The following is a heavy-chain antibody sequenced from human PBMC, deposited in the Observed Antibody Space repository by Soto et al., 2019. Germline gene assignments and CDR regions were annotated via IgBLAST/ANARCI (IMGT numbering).Heavy chain of an antibody. Sequence: SVKVYCKASGFTFTSSAVQWVRQARGQRLEWIGWIVVGSGNTNYAQRFQERVTITRDMSTSTAYMELSSLRSEDTAVYYCAADGYYDSIGYYPCYYYYGMDVCCQGSTVTGS. D-gene: IGHD3-22*01. J-gene: IGHJ6*02. CDR3: AADGYYDSIGYYPCYYYYGMDV. CDR2: IVVGSGNT. CDR1: GFTFTSSA. V-gene: IGHV1-58*01.